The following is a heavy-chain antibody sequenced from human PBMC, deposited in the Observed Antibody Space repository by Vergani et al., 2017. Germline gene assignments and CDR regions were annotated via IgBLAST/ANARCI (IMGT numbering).Heavy chain of an antibody. CDR1: GFTFSSYA. CDR2: SRNKARSYTT. D-gene: IGHD3-3*01. J-gene: IGHJ2*01. CDR3: AKDHYDFWSGYPNLSPFDL. Sequence: VQLVESGGGVVQPGRSLRLSCAASGFTFSSYAMHWVRQAPGKGLEWVGRSRNKARSYTTEYSASVKGRFTISRDDSRNSLYLQMNSLRAEDTALYYCAKDHYDFWSGYPNLSPFDLWGRGTLVTVSS. V-gene: IGHV3-72*01.